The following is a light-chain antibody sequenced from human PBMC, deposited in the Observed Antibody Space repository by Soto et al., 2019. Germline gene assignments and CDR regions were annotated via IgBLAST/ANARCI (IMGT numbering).Light chain of an antibody. V-gene: IGKV3-15*01. Sequence: EIVLTQSPATLSLSPGERATLSCRASQSVSSYLAWYQQKPGQAPRLLIYGASTRATGIPARFSGSGSGTEFTLTISSLQSEDFAVYYCQQYNNWPWAFGQVTKVDIK. CDR2: GAS. CDR3: QQYNNWPWA. J-gene: IGKJ1*01. CDR1: QSVSSY.